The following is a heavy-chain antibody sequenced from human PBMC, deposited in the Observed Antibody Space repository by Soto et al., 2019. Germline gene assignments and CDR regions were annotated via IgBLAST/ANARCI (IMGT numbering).Heavy chain of an antibody. Sequence: VASVKVSCKASGGTFSSYAISWVRQAPGQGLEWMGGIIPIFGTANYAQKFQGRVTITADKSTSTAYMELSSLRSEDTAVYYCARIRPTVSNYNWFDPWGQGTLVTVSS. D-gene: IGHD4-17*01. V-gene: IGHV1-69*06. CDR1: GGTFSSYA. CDR2: IIPIFGTA. J-gene: IGHJ5*02. CDR3: ARIRPTVSNYNWFDP.